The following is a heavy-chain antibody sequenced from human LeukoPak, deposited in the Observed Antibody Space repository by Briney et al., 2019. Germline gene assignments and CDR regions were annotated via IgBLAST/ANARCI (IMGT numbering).Heavy chain of an antibody. J-gene: IGHJ6*03. CDR3: ARDEEVAGTYGYYSYYYMDV. CDR2: IYTSGST. V-gene: IGHV4-61*02. Sequence: ASQTLSLTCTVSGGSISSGSNYWSWIRQPAGKGLEWIGRIYTSGSTNYNPSLKSRVTISVDTSKNQFSLKLSSVTAADTAVYYCARDEEVAGTYGYYSYYYMDVWGKGTTVTVSS. D-gene: IGHD6-19*01. CDR1: GGSISSGSNY.